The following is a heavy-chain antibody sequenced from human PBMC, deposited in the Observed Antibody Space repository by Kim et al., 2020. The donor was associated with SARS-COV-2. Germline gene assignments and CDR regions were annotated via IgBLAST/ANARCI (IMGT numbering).Heavy chain of an antibody. V-gene: IGHV4-34*01. D-gene: IGHD2-15*01. J-gene: IGHJ5*02. CDR1: GGSFSGYY. Sequence: SETLSLTCAVYGGSFSGYYWSWIRQPPGKGLEWIGEINHSGSTNYNPSLKSRVTISVDTSKNQFSLKLSSVTAADTAVYYCARGGKGYCSGGSCYSSWFDPWGQGTLVTVSS. CDR2: INHSGST. CDR3: ARGGKGYCSGGSCYSSWFDP.